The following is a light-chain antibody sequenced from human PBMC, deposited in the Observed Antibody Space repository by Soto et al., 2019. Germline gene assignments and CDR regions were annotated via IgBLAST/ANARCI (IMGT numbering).Light chain of an antibody. Sequence: SYERTHPPSVSVAPGQTARITCERNNIGSKSVHWYQQKPGQAPVLVVYGDSDRPSGNPERFSGSNSENTATLTITRVEAGDEADYYCQVWDSSSDHVVFGGGTKVTVL. CDR1: NIGSKS. V-gene: IGLV3-21*02. CDR2: GDS. CDR3: QVWDSSSDHVV. J-gene: IGLJ2*01.